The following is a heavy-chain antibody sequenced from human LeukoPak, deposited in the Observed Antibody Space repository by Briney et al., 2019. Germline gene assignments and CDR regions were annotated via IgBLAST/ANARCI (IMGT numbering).Heavy chain of an antibody. CDR1: GDSVSSNSAA. CDR2: TYYRSKWYN. V-gene: IGHV6-1*01. J-gene: IGHJ4*02. Sequence: SQTLSLTCAISGDSVSSNSAAWNWIRQSPSRGLEWLGRTYYRSKWYNDYAVSVKSRITINPDTSKNQFSLQLNSVTPEDTAVYYCARGLRYCSGGSCYDFVYWGQGTLVTVSS. D-gene: IGHD2-15*01. CDR3: ARGLRYCSGGSCYDFVY.